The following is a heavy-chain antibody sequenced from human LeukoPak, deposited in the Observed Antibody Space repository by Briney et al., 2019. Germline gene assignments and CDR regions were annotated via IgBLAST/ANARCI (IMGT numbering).Heavy chain of an antibody. CDR1: GFTFSNYA. Sequence: GGSLRLSCAASGFTFSNYAMSWVRQAPGKGLEWVSAISGSGGSTYYADSVKGRFTIYRDNSKSTLYLQMNSLRAEDTAVYYCAKNSGSYDLHYWGEGTLVTVSS. D-gene: IGHD1-26*01. CDR3: AKNSGSYDLHY. J-gene: IGHJ4*02. V-gene: IGHV3-23*01. CDR2: ISGSGGST.